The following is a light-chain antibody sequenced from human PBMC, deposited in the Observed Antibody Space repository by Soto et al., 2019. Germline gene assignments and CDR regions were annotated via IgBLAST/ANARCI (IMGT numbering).Light chain of an antibody. V-gene: IGLV1-47*01. CDR3: AAWYDSLSGYV. Sequence: QSVLTQPPSASGTPGQRVTISCSGSSSNIGSNYVYWYQQLPGTAPKLLIYRNNQRPSGVPDRLSGSKSGTSASLAISGVRSEDEADYYCAAWYDSLSGYVFGTGTKLTVL. CDR2: RNN. CDR1: SSNIGSNY. J-gene: IGLJ1*01.